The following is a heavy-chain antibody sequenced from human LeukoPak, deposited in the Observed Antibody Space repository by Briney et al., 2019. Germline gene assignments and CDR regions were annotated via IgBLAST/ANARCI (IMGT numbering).Heavy chain of an antibody. CDR2: IDYSGST. D-gene: IGHD3-22*01. Sequence: PSETLSLTCTVPSGSISSNNHFWGWIRQPQGKGLEWIGNIDYSGSTDYNPSLKSRVSISVDTSKNQFSLKLSSVTAADTAVYYCARRQTYYYDQRSWFDPWGQGTLVTVSS. CDR1: SGSISSNNHF. J-gene: IGHJ5*02. CDR3: ARRQTYYYDQRSWFDP. V-gene: IGHV4-39*07.